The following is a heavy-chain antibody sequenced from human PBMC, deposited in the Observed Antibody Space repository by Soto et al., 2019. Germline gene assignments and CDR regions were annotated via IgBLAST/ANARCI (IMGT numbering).Heavy chain of an antibody. Sequence: EVQLVESGGGLVQPGRSLRLSWAASGFTFDDYAMHWVRRTPGKGLEWVSGITWNSGTIGYADSVKGRFTISRDNGKNSLNLQMNSLTPEQKAFYYSAKDNYVSAISGMNVWAQVATGAVS. D-gene: IGHD3-10*02. CDR3: AKDNYVSAISGMNV. V-gene: IGHV3-9*01. CDR1: GFTFDDYA. CDR2: ITWNSGTI. J-gene: IGHJ6*01.